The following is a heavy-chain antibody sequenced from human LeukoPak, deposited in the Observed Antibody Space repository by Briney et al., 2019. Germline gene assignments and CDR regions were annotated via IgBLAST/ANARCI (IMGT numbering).Heavy chain of an antibody. CDR2: IRSKAYGGTT. V-gene: IGHV3-49*04. Sequence: GGSLRLSCTASGFTFGDYVMGWVRQAPGKGLEWVGFIRSKAYGGTTKNAASVKGRFTISRDDSRSIAYLQMNSLKTEDTAVYYCTRRYNYDSSGYYYVRDAFDIWGQGTMVTVSS. CDR3: TRRYNYDSSGYYYVRDAFDI. D-gene: IGHD3-22*01. CDR1: GFTFGDYV. J-gene: IGHJ3*02.